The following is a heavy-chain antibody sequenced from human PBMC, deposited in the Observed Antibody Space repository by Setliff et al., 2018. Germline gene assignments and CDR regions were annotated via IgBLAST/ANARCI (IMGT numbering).Heavy chain of an antibody. J-gene: IGHJ6*03. V-gene: IGHV4-39*02. CDR1: GASISSPTYS. Sequence: PSETLSLTCTVSGASISSPTYSWGWIRQPPGKGLEWVGTVYSSGSTYYNTSLRGRISISVDTSKNQFALKLSSVTAADTAVYFCAREDGPNYYYYYMDIWGKGTTVTVSS. CDR2: VYSSGST. D-gene: IGHD2-8*01. CDR3: AREDGPNYYYYYMDI.